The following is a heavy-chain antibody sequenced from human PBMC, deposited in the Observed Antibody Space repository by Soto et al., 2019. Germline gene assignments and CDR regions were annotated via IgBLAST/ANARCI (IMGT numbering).Heavy chain of an antibody. V-gene: IGHV3-33*01. J-gene: IGHJ3*02. CDR2: IWYDGSNK. Sequence: GGSLRLSCAASGFTFSSYGMHWVRQAPGKGLEWVAVIWYDGSNKYYADSVKGRFTISRDNSKNTLYLQMNSLRAEDTAVYYCARIEVGATPGPAFDIWGQGTMVTVSS. CDR1: GFTFSSYG. CDR3: ARIEVGATPGPAFDI. D-gene: IGHD1-26*01.